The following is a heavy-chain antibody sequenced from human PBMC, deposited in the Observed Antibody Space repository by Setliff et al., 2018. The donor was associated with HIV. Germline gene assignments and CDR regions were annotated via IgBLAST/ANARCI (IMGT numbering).Heavy chain of an antibody. CDR1: GYTFSDYY. Sequence: ASVKVSCKASGYTFSDYYMHWVQQAPGQGLEWMGWISAYSGDTNYAQKFQGRLTMTTDTSTSTADMELRNLRSDDTALYYCARPGGSYGDYGWYLRFWGQGTLVTVSS. D-gene: IGHD4-17*01. CDR3: ARPGGSYGDYGWYLRF. V-gene: IGHV1-18*04. J-gene: IGHJ4*02. CDR2: ISAYSGDT.